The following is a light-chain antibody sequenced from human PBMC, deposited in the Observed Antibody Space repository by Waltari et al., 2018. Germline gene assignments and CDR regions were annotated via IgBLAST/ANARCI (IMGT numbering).Light chain of an antibody. J-gene: IGLJ3*02. V-gene: IGLV1-44*01. CDR3: AAWDDSLNGRWV. CDR2: RSD. CDR1: ASNIGNNL. Sequence: QSVLTQPPSVSGTPGQRVTISCSGSASNIGNNLVNWYQQFPGKAPKLLIYRSDQRPSGAPDRFSGSKSGTSASLAISGRQSEDEADYYCAAWDDSLNGRWVFGGGTKVTVL.